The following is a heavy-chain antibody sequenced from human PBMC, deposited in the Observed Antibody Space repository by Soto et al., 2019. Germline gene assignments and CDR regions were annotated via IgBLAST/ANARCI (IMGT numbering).Heavy chain of an antibody. CDR1: GGTFSSYA. CDR2: IIPMFGKA. D-gene: IGHD2-2*02. V-gene: IGHV1-69*01. J-gene: IGHJ6*02. CDR3: ARGYRDGYFYAMAV. Sequence: QVLLVQSGAEVKKSGSSVKVSCKASGGTFSSYAINWVRQATGQGLEWMGGIIPMFGKANYAENFQGRVTISADESTITAYMELCSLTSDDAAVYYCARGYRDGYFYAMAVWGQGTTVTVSS.